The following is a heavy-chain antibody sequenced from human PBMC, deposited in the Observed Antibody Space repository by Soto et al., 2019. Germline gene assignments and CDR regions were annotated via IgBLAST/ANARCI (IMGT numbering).Heavy chain of an antibody. CDR2: ISAIGVST. Sequence: DVQLLESGGDLVQPGGSLRLSCAASGLTFSTYAMSWVRQAPGKGLEWVSAISAIGVSTYYADSVKGRFTISRDNSKLYLQMNSLRAEDTAVYYCAKGWNWFDPWGQGTLVTVSS. CDR1: GLTFSTYA. V-gene: IGHV3-23*01. J-gene: IGHJ5*02. CDR3: AKGWNWFDP.